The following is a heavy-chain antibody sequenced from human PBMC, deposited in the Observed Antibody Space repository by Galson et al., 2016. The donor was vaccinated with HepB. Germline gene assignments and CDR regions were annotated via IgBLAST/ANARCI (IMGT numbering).Heavy chain of an antibody. J-gene: IGHJ4*02. Sequence: ETLSLTCAVYGGSFSGYYWRWTRQPPGKGLEWIGEINHSGSTNYNPSLKSRVTISVHTSKNQLSLKLRSVTAADTAVYYCAARGGQLAFDYWGQGTLVTVSS. CDR3: AARGGQLAFDY. V-gene: IGHV4-34*01. CDR1: GGSFSGYY. CDR2: INHSGST. D-gene: IGHD6-6*01.